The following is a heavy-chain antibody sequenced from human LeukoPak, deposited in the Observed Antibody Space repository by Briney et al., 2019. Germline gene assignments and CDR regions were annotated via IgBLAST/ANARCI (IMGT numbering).Heavy chain of an antibody. CDR1: GGTFSSYA. D-gene: IGHD3-22*01. CDR3: ARMGDSSGYYLNPLLHRFDY. CDR2: IIPIFGTA. V-gene: IGHV1-69*13. J-gene: IGHJ4*02. Sequence: EASVKVSCKASGGTFSSYAISWVRQAPGQGLEWMGGIIPIFGTANYAQKFQGRVTITADESTSTAYMELSSLRSEDTAVYYCARMGDSSGYYLNPLLHRFDYWGQGTLVTVSS.